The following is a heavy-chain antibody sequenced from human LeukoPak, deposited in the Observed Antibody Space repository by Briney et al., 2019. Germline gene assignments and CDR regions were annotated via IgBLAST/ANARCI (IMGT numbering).Heavy chain of an antibody. CDR3: ARDVGWARYSST. V-gene: IGHV4-30-4*01. J-gene: IGHJ5*02. CDR1: GGSISSGDYY. D-gene: IGHD5-18*01. Sequence: SQTLSLTCTVSGGSISSGDYYRSWIRQPPGKGLEWIGYIYYSGSTYYNPSLKSRVTISVDTSKNQFSLKLSSVTAADTAVYYCARDVGWARYSSTWGQGTLVTVSS. CDR2: IYYSGST.